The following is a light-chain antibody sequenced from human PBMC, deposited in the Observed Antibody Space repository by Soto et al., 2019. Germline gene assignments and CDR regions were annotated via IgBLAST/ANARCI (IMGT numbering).Light chain of an antibody. V-gene: IGKV3-15*01. J-gene: IGKJ1*01. CDR2: DTS. CDR3: QEYFQWRPGM. CDR1: QCVSSR. Sequence: EIVVTQSPATLSASPGERVTLSCRASQCVSSRLAWYQQRPGQVPRLLIYDTSTRALGISARFSGSGSGTEFTLTISALQAADFAVYYCQEYFQWRPGMVGPGTTVDIK.